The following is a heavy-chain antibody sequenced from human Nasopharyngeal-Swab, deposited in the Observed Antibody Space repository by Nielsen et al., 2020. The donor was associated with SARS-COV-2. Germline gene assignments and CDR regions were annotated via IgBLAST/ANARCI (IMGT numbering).Heavy chain of an antibody. CDR1: GYSFTSYC. D-gene: IGHD2-8*01. J-gene: IGHJ6*02. CDR3: ARRSVGYCTNGVCSIGYYYGMDV. Sequence: KVSCKGSGYSFTSYCISWVRQMPGKGLEWMGRIDPSDSYTNYSPSFQGHVTISADKSISTAYLQWSSLKASDTAMYYCARRSVGYCTNGVCSIGYYYGMDVWGQGTTVTVSS. CDR2: IDPSDSYT. V-gene: IGHV5-10-1*01.